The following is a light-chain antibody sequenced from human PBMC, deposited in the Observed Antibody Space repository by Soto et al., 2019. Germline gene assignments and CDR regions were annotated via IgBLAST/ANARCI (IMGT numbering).Light chain of an antibody. Sequence: QSALTQPASVSGSPGQSITITCTGSSSDIGNYNLVSWYQQYPGKAPKLLIYEGFKRPSGVSHRFSGSKSGNTASLTISGLQAEDEADYYCCSFASSFTVLFGGGTKLTVL. CDR3: CSFASSFTVL. V-gene: IGLV2-23*01. J-gene: IGLJ2*01. CDR2: EGF. CDR1: SSDIGNYNL.